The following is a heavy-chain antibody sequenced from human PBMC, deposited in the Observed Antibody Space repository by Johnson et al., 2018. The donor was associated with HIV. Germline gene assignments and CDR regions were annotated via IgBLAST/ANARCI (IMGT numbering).Heavy chain of an antibody. V-gene: IGHV3-66*01. CDR3: ATSRVLLYQPLRPHAFDI. CDR1: GFTVSSNY. CDR2: IYSGGNT. Sequence: VQLVESGGGLVHPGGSLRLSCAASGFTVSSNYMSWVRQAPGKGLEWVSVIYSGGNTYYTDSVRGRFTISRDNSRNTLYLQMNSLRAEDTAVYYCATSRVLLYQPLRPHAFDIWGQGTIVTVSS. D-gene: IGHD2-2*01. J-gene: IGHJ3*02.